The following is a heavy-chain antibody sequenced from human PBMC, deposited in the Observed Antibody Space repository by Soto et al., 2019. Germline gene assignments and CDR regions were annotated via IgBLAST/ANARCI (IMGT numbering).Heavy chain of an antibody. D-gene: IGHD3-10*01. V-gene: IGHV4-59*08. J-gene: IGHJ6*03. CDR3: ARRITMVRGYVDV. CDR1: GGSISTYY. Sequence: KTSETLSLTCTVSGGSISTYYWSWIRQPPGKGLEWIGYIYYSGSTNYNPSLKSRVTISVDTSKNQFSLKLRSVTAAATAVYYCARRITMVRGYVDVWGKGTTVTVSS. CDR2: IYYSGST.